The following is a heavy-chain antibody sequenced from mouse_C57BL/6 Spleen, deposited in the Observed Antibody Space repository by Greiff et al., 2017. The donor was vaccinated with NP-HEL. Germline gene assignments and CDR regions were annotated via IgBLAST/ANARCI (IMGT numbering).Heavy chain of an antibody. D-gene: IGHD4-1*01. CDR1: GFTFSSYG. CDR3: ANWEGRYFDY. CDR2: ISSGGSYT. J-gene: IGHJ2*01. V-gene: IGHV5-6*01. Sequence: EVKLMESGGDLVKPGGYLKLSCAASGFTFSSYGMSWVRQTPDKRLEWVATISSGGSYTYYPDSVKGRFTISRDNAKNTLYLQVSSLKSEGTAMYYCANWEGRYFDYWGQGTTLTVSS.